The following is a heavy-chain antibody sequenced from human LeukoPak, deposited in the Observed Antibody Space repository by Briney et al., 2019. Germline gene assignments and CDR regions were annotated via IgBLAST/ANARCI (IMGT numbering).Heavy chain of an antibody. CDR1: GGSISTSNYY. D-gene: IGHD1-14*01. J-gene: IGHJ6*03. CDR3: ARLGKINYYYYMDV. CDR2: IFYSGST. V-gene: IGHV4-39*07. Sequence: SETLSLTCTVSGGSISTSNYYWGWIRQPPGKGLEWIGNIFYSGSTYYSPSLRSRVTISVDTSKNQFSLKLSSVTAADTAVYYCARLGKINYYYYMDVWGKGTTVTISS.